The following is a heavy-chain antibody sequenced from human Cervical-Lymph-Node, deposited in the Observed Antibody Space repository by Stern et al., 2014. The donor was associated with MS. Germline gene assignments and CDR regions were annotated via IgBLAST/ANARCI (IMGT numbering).Heavy chain of an antibody. CDR2: IYPGDSEA. CDR3: AREGSLCFGETCFYHGMDV. D-gene: IGHD3-10*01. CDR1: GYTFTNYW. Sequence: EVQLVESGAEVKKPGESLKISCKGSGYTFTNYWIGWVRQMPAKGLEWMGIIYPGDSEARYSPSLQGQVTISVDKSISTAYLQWTSLKASDTAIYYCAREGSLCFGETCFYHGMDVWGQGTTVTVSS. V-gene: IGHV5-51*01. J-gene: IGHJ6*02.